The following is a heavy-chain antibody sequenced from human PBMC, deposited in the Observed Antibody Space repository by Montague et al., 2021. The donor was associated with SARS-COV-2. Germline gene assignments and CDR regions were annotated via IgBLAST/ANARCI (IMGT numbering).Heavy chain of an antibody. CDR1: SGSISSHY. D-gene: IGHD4-17*01. Sequence: SETLSLTCTVSSGSISSHYWSWIRQPPGKGLEWIGYVNYGGSTNYNPSLKSRVSISLDTSKNQFSLRLNSVTAADTAVYYCARAVTTGIDWFDPRGQGTLVIVSS. CDR3: ARAVTTGIDWFDP. CDR2: VNYGGST. V-gene: IGHV4-59*11. J-gene: IGHJ5*02.